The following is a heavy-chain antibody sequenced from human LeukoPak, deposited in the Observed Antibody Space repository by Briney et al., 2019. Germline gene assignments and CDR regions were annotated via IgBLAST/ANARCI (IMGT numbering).Heavy chain of an antibody. D-gene: IGHD5-18*01. Sequence: GGSLRLSCAASGFTVSSSYMSWVRQAPGKGLEWVSVIYSGGETYYADSVKGRFTISRDNSRNTLYLQMNSLGAEDTAVYYCARNGFSWYFDYWGQGTLVTVSS. CDR3: ARNGFSWYFDY. V-gene: IGHV3-53*01. CDR1: GFTVSSSY. J-gene: IGHJ4*02. CDR2: IYSGGET.